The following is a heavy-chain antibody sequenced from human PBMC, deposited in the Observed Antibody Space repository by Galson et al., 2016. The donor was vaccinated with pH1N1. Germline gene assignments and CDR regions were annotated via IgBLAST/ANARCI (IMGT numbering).Heavy chain of an antibody. Sequence: TLSLTCTVSGGSISSGSSYWSWIRQLAGKGLEWIGYIYTSGSTNYNPSLKSRVTISVDTSKNQFSLKLSSVTAADTAVYYCARANYGDYVGWFDPWGQGTLVTVSS. J-gene: IGHJ5*02. CDR2: IYTSGST. D-gene: IGHD4-17*01. V-gene: IGHV4-61*09. CDR3: ARANYGDYVGWFDP. CDR1: GGSISSGSSY.